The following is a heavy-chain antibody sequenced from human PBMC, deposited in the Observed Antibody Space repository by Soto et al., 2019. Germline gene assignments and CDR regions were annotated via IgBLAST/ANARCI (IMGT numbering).Heavy chain of an antibody. V-gene: IGHV5-10-1*01. J-gene: IGHJ6*02. CDR2: IDPSDSYT. CDR1: GYSFTSYW. D-gene: IGHD6-6*01. CDR3: ARHLIAARRFIYYYYGMDV. Sequence: PGESLKISCKGSGYSFTSYWISWVRQMPGKGLEWMGRIDPSDSYTNYSPSFQGHVTISADKSISTAYLQWSSLKASDTAMYYCARHLIAARRFIYYYYGMDVWGQGTTVTVSS.